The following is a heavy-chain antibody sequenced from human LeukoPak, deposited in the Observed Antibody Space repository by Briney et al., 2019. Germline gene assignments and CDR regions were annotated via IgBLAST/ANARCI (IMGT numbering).Heavy chain of an antibody. CDR3: ARGFFVRENPGSWFDP. J-gene: IGHJ5*02. V-gene: IGHV4-30-2*01. CDR2: IYHTGNT. D-gene: IGHD3-10*02. Sequence: PSQTLSLTCAVSGGSISSGSYSWNWIRQPPGKGLEWIGYIYHTGNTFYNPSLKSRVTISVDRSKNQFSLRLTSVTAADTAVYYCARGFFVRENPGSWFDPWGQGTLVTASP. CDR1: GGSISSGSYS.